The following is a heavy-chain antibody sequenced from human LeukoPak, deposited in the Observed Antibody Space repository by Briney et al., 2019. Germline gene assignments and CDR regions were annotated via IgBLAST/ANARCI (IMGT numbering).Heavy chain of an antibody. CDR2: IYYSGST. CDR1: GGSISSYY. V-gene: IGHV4-59*08. D-gene: IGHD6-13*01. CDR3: ARTYSSSLPHY. Sequence: SETLSLTCTVSGGSISSYYWSWIRQPPGKGLEWIGYIYYSGSTNYNPSLKSRVNISVDTSKNQFSLKLSSVTAADTAVYYCARTYSSSLPHYWGQGTLVTVSS. J-gene: IGHJ4*02.